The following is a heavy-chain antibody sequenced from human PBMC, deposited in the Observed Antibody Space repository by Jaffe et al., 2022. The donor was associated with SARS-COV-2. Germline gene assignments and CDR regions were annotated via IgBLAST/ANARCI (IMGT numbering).Heavy chain of an antibody. J-gene: IGHJ4*02. CDR2: IYHSGST. CDR3: ARTAGSSGWYWPSGYYFDY. CDR1: GYSISSGYY. D-gene: IGHD6-19*01. Sequence: QVQLQESGPGLVKPSETLSLTCTVSGYSISSGYYWGWIRQPPGKGLEWIGSIYHSGSTYYNPSLKSRVTISVDTSKNQFSLKLSSVTAADTAVYYCARTAGSSGWYWPSGYYFDYWGQGTLVTVSS. V-gene: IGHV4-38-2*02.